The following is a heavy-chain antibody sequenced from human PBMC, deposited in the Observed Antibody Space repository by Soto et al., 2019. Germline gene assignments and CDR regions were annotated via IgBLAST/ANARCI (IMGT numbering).Heavy chain of an antibody. CDR3: ARDPRSGYYSDAFDI. V-gene: IGHV3-74*01. CDR1: GFTFSSYW. CDR2: INSDGSST. J-gene: IGHJ3*02. D-gene: IGHD3-22*01. Sequence: LRLSCAASGFTFSSYWMHWVRQAPGKGLVWVSRINSDGSSTSYADSVKGRFTISRDNAKNTLYLQMNSLRAEDTAVYYCARDPRSGYYSDAFDIWGQGTMVTVSS.